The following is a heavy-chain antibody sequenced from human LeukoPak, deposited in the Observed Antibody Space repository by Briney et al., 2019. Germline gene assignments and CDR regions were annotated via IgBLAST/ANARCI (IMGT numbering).Heavy chain of an antibody. V-gene: IGHV4-59*01. CDR2: IYHSGST. J-gene: IGHJ6*02. CDR3: ARGGATMVRGVINSHGMDV. CDR1: GGSISNYY. D-gene: IGHD3-10*01. Sequence: SETLSLTCIVSGGSISNYYWSWIRQPPGKGLEWIGYIYHSGSTNHNPSLKSRVTISVDTSKNQFSLKLSSVTAADTAVYYCARGGATMVRGVINSHGMDVWGQGTTVTVSS.